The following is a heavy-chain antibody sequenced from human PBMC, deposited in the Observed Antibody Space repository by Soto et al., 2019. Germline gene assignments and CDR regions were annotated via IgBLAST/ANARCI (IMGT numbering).Heavy chain of an antibody. CDR2: ISGRGDST. J-gene: IGHJ1*01. V-gene: IGHV3-23*01. Sequence: EVQLLESGGGLVQPGGSLRLSCAASGFPFSSYAMSCVRQAPGKGLEWVSGISGRGDSTYYADSVKGRFTISRDNSKNTLYLQMNSLRAEDTAVYYCSKGVPGIAVAGNGYFQHRGQGTLVTVSS. D-gene: IGHD6-19*01. CDR3: SKGVPGIAVAGNGYFQH. CDR1: GFPFSSYA.